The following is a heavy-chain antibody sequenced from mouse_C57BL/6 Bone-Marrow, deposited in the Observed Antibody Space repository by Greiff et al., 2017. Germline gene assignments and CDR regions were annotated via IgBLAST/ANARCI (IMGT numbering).Heavy chain of an antibody. CDR2: IWSGGST. CDR1: GFSLTSYG. J-gene: IGHJ4*01. D-gene: IGHD1-1*01. V-gene: IGHV2-2*01. CDR3: ARNARYYYGKDAMDY. Sequence: VKLVESGPGLVQPSQSLSITCTVSGFSLTSYGVHWVRQSPGKGLEWLGVIWSGGSTDYNAAFISRLSISKDNSKSQVFFKMNSLQADDTAIYYCARNARYYYGKDAMDYWGQGTSVTVSS.